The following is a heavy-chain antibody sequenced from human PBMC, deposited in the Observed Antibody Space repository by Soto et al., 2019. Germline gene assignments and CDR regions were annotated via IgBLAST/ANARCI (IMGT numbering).Heavy chain of an antibody. CDR2: INAGNGNT. CDR1: GYTFTGYA. CDR3: ARDRTIFGVVIPFDY. J-gene: IGHJ4*02. V-gene: IGHV1-3*01. Sequence: QVQLVQSGAELKKPGASVKVSCKASGYTFTGYAMHWVRRAPGQRLEGMGWINAGNGNTKYSQKFQGRVTITRDTSASTAYMELSSLRSEDTAVYYCARDRTIFGVVIPFDYWGQGTLVTVSS. D-gene: IGHD3-3*01.